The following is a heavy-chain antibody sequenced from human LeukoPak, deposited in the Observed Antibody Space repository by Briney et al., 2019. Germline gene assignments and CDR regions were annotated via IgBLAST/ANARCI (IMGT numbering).Heavy chain of an antibody. CDR2: IKEDGSEK. Sequence: PGGSLRLSCAASGFTFSSYSMNWVRQAPGKGLEWVADIKEDGSEKYYVDSVKGRFTISRDNAKNSLYLQMNSLRAEDTAVYYCAREDGIAAAGVNLVDYWGQGTLVTVSS. J-gene: IGHJ4*02. V-gene: IGHV3-7*01. CDR3: AREDGIAAAGVNLVDY. CDR1: GFTFSSYS. D-gene: IGHD6-13*01.